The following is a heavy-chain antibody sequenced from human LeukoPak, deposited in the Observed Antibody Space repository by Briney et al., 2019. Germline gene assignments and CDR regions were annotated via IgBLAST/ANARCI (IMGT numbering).Heavy chain of an antibody. V-gene: IGHV4-39*01. CDR2: VYYSGDT. Sequence: PSETLSLTCTVSGDSISSSGSFYWGWIRQPPGKGLEWIGSVYYSGDTYYNPSLKSRVTISVDTSLNQFSLKLSSVTAADTAVYYCARGSLGYCSSTSCVLSGSDYYYGMDVWGQGTTVTVSS. CDR1: GDSISSSGSFY. CDR3: ARGSLGYCSSTSCVLSGSDYYYGMDV. D-gene: IGHD2-2*01. J-gene: IGHJ6*02.